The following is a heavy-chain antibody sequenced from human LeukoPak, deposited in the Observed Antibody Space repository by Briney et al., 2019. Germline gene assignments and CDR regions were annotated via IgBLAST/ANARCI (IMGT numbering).Heavy chain of an antibody. D-gene: IGHD2-2*02. CDR3: ARVLGYCSSTSCYMVAFDI. Sequence: SETLSLTCTVSGGSISSSSYYWGWIRQPPGKGLEWIGSIYYSGSTNYNPSLKSRVTISVDTSKNQFSLKLSSVTAADTAVYYCARVLGYCSSTSCYMVAFDIWGQGTMVTVSS. V-gene: IGHV4-39*07. CDR1: GGSISSSSYY. J-gene: IGHJ3*02. CDR2: IYYSGST.